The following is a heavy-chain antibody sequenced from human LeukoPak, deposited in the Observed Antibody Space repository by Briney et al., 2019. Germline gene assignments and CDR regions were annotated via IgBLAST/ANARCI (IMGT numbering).Heavy chain of an antibody. V-gene: IGHV4-59*01. J-gene: IGHJ4*02. CDR2: IYYSGST. Sequence: SETLSLTCAVYGGSFSGYYWSWIRQPPGKGLEWIGYIYYSGSTNYNPSLKSRVTILVDTSKNQFSLKLSSVTAADTAVYYCAREYSGSYNYWGQGTLVTVSS. CDR3: AREYSGSYNY. CDR1: GGSFSGYY. D-gene: IGHD1-26*01.